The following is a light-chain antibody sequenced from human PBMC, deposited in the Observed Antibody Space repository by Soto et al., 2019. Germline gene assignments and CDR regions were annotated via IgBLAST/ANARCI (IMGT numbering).Light chain of an antibody. V-gene: IGKV1-33*01. CDR3: QQYDNLPLT. CDR1: QDISNY. CDR2: DAS. Sequence: EIQMTQSPSSLSASVGDRVTITCQASQDISNYLNWYQQKPGKAPKLLIYDASNLETGVPSRFSGSGSGTDFTFQLSSLQPEDIATYYCQQYDNLPLTFGGGTEVEIK. J-gene: IGKJ4*01.